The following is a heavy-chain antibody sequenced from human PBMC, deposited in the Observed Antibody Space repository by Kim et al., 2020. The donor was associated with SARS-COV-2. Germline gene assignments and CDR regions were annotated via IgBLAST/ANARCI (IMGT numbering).Heavy chain of an antibody. V-gene: IGHV1-69*13. CDR1: GGTFSSYA. CDR2: IIPIFGTA. D-gene: IGHD6-19*01. J-gene: IGHJ4*02. Sequence: SVKVSCKASGGTFSSYAISWVRQAPGQGLEWMGGIIPIFGTANYAQKFQGRVTITADESTSTAYMELSSLRSEDTAVYYCARVDHARDSSGWYPLDYWGQGTLVTVSS. CDR3: ARVDHARDSSGWYPLDY.